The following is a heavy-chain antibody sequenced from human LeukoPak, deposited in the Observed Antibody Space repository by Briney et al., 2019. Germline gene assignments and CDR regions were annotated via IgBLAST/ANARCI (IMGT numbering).Heavy chain of an antibody. CDR2: INHSGST. J-gene: IGHJ4*02. D-gene: IGHD5-18*01. V-gene: IGHV4-34*01. CDR1: GGSFSGYY. CDR3: ARIFNTAMVRLGGYDSY. Sequence: PSETLSLTCAVYGGSFSGYYWSWIRQPPGKGLEWIGEINHSGSTNYNPSLKSRVTISVDTSKNQFSLKLSSVTAADTAVYYCARIFNTAMVRLGGYDSYWGQGTLVTVSS.